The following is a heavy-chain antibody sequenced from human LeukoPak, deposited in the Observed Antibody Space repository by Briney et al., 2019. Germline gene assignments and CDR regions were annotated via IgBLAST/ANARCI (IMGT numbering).Heavy chain of an antibody. CDR1: GYTFTSYC. Sequence: ASVKVSCKASGYTFTSYCMHWVRQAPGQGLEWMGRINPSGGSTSYAQKFQGRVTMTRDTSTSTVYMELSSLRSEDTAVYYCARAGGPPHPGYSSSWYNWFDPWGQGTLVTVSS. CDR3: ARAGGPPHPGYSSSWYNWFDP. CDR2: INPSGGST. V-gene: IGHV1-46*01. J-gene: IGHJ5*02. D-gene: IGHD6-13*01.